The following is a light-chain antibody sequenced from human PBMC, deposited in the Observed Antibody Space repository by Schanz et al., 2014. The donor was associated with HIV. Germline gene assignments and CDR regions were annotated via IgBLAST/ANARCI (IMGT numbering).Light chain of an antibody. J-gene: IGLJ2*01. CDR3: SSSTSSSTVV. Sequence: QSALTQPASVSGSPGQSITISCTATTRDIGDFIYVSWYQQHPGKAPKVIIYDVSDRPSGVSNRFSGSKSGNTASLTISGLQDEDEADYYCSSSTSSSTVVFGGGTKLTVL. CDR2: DVS. CDR1: TRDIGDFIY. V-gene: IGLV2-14*01.